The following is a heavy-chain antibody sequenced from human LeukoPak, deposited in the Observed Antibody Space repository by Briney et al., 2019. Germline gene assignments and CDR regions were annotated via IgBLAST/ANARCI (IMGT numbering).Heavy chain of an antibody. CDR3: ARDLMSSGYYCDY. J-gene: IGHJ4*02. Sequence: GGSLRLSCAASGFTFSSYVMSWVRQAPGKGLEWVSAISGSGGSTYYADSVKGRFTISRDNSKNTLYLQMNSLRAEDTAVYYCARDLMSSGYYCDYWGQGTLVTVSS. CDR1: GFTFSSYV. CDR2: ISGSGGST. D-gene: IGHD3-22*01. V-gene: IGHV3-23*01.